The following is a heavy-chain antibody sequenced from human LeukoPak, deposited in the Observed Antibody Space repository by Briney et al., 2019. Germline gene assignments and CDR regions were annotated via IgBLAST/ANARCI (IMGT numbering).Heavy chain of an antibody. CDR1: GYTFTSYG. CDR2: ISAYNGNT. J-gene: IGHJ4*02. D-gene: IGHD6-19*01. CDR3: ARDVPQWLVLETLGAFDY. V-gene: IGHV1-18*01. Sequence: ASVKVSCKASGYTFTSYGISWVRQAPGQGLEWMGWISAYNGNTNYAQKLQGRVTMTTDTSTSTAYMELRSLRSDDTAVYYCARDVPQWLVLETLGAFDYWGQGTLVTVSS.